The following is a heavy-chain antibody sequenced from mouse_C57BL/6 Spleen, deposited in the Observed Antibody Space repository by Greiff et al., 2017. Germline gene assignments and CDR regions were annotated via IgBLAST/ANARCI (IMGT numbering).Heavy chain of an antibody. Sequence: EVKVEESGPGLVKPSQSLTLSCSVSGYSITSCYYWNWIRQHPRNKLECMGNISNDGSNNYNPSLKNRISITRDTSKNQSFLKLNSVTTEDTATYDCAREEGDRAYWGQGTLVTVSA. J-gene: IGHJ3*01. CDR2: ISNDGSN. D-gene: IGHD3-3*01. V-gene: IGHV3-6*01. CDR3: AREEGDRAY. CDR1: GYSITSCYY.